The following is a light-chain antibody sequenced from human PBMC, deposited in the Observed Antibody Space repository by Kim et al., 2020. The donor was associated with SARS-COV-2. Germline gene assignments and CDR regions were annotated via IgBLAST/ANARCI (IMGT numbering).Light chain of an antibody. CDR2: GAS. V-gene: IGKV3-20*01. CDR3: QQYGSSPMFS. CDR1: QSVGGNF. Sequence: PGDIATLSCRASQSVGGNFLAWYQQKPGLAPRLLIYGASSRATGIPDRFSGSGSGTDFTLTISRLEPEDFALYYCQQYGSSPMFSFGQGTKLEI. J-gene: IGKJ2*03.